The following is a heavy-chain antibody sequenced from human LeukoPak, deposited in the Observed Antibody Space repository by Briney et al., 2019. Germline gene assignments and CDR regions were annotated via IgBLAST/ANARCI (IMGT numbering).Heavy chain of an antibody. CDR1: GFTFSSYG. CDR2: ISYDGSNK. CDR3: AIIPRSSSAFDY. D-gene: IGHD3-22*01. J-gene: IGHJ4*02. Sequence: GGSLRLSCAASGFTFSSYGMHWVRQAPGKGLEWVAVISYDGSNKHYADSVKGRFTISRDNSKNTLYLQMNSLRAEDTAVYYCAIIPRSSSAFDYWGQGTLVTVSS. V-gene: IGHV3-30*03.